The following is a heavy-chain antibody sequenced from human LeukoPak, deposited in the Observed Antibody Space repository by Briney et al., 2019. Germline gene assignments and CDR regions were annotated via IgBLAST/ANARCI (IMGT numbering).Heavy chain of an antibody. CDR2: ISSNGRRT. CDR3: ARVYYSSSYDYWYFDL. V-gene: IGHV3-64*01. J-gene: IGHJ2*01. D-gene: IGHD6-13*01. CDR1: GFTFSSYS. Sequence: GGSLRLSCAASGFTFSSYSMHWVRQAPGKGLEFVSAISSNGRRTYYANSVKGRFTISRDISKNTLYLQMGSLRAEDMAVYYCARVYYSSSYDYWYFDLWGRGTLVTVSS.